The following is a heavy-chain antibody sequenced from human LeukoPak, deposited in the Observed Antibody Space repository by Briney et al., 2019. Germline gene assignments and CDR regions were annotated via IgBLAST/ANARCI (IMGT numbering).Heavy chain of an antibody. CDR3: ATTVLYGSGTLY. CDR2: FDPEDGET. D-gene: IGHD3-10*01. CDR1: GYTLTELS. J-gene: IGHJ4*02. V-gene: IGHV1-24*01. Sequence: ASVKVSCKVSGYTLTELSMHWVRQAPGKGLEWMGGFDPEDGETIYAQKFQGRVTMTEDTSTDTAYMELSSLRSEDTAVYYCATTVLYGSGTLYWGQGTLVTVSS.